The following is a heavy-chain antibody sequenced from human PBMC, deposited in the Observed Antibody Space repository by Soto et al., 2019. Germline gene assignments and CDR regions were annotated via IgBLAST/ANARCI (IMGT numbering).Heavy chain of an antibody. CDR1: GFTFSNYN. CDR2: ICFDETNK. V-gene: IGHV3-33*01. J-gene: IGHJ6*02. Sequence: QEQLVESRGGVVQPGRSLRLSCAASGFTFSNYNMHWVRQAPGKGLEWVAVICFDETNKYYADSVKGRFSISRDNSKNTLYLQMNSLRVEYTAVYYCARDDYGMDVWGQGTTVTVSS. CDR3: ARDDYGMDV.